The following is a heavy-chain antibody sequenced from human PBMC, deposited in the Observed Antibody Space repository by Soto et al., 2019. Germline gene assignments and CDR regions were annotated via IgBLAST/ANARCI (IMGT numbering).Heavy chain of an antibody. CDR3: ARTFDYYGIDV. CDR2: IYHGGSI. V-gene: IGHV4-38-2*01. D-gene: IGHD3-3*01. Sequence: LSLTFAVSGYSMTSGYYWGWVRQPPGKGLEWLGSIYHGGSIYYNPSLKSRVTISLDTSKNHFSLDLTSVTAADTAVYYCARTFDYYGIDVWGQGTTVTVSS. CDR1: GYSMTSGYY. J-gene: IGHJ6*02.